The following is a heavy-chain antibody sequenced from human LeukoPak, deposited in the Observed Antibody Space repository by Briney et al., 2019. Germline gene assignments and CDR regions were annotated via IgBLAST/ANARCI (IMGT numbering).Heavy chain of an antibody. D-gene: IGHD2-2*01. J-gene: IGHJ4*02. CDR3: ARLADCSSTRCHDY. CDR1: GGSISSRTYY. Sequence: SGTLSLTCTVSGGSISSRTYYWGWIRQPPGKGLEWIGSSYYSGSTYYNPSLKSRVTISVDTSKNQFSLKLRSVTAADTAVYYCARLADCSSTRCHDYWGQGTLVTVSS. V-gene: IGHV4-39*01. CDR2: SYYSGST.